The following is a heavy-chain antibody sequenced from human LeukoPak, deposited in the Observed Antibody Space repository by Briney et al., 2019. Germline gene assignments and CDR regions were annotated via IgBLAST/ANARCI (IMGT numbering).Heavy chain of an antibody. J-gene: IGHJ3*02. V-gene: IGHV4-59*01. CDR1: GGSISTYY. D-gene: IGHD6-19*01. CDR2: IYYSGSS. CDR3: ARAFSAWPHAFDI. Sequence: SETLSLTCTVSGGSISTYYWSWIRQTPGKGLEGIAFIYYSGSSDYNPSLKSRVTISLATSKHQFSLKLSSVTAADTAVYYCARAFSAWPHAFDIWGPGTMVTASS.